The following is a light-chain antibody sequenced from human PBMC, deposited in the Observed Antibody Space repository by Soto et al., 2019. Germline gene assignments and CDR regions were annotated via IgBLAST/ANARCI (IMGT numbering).Light chain of an antibody. CDR2: DVS. Sequence: QSALTQPASVSGSPGQSITISCTGTSSDVGGYNYVSWYKQHPGKAPKLMIYDVSNRPSGVSNRFSGSKSGNTASLTISGLQAEDEADYYCSSYTSSSTLYGFGTGTKLTVL. CDR1: SSDVGGYNY. J-gene: IGLJ1*01. V-gene: IGLV2-14*01. CDR3: SSYTSSSTLYG.